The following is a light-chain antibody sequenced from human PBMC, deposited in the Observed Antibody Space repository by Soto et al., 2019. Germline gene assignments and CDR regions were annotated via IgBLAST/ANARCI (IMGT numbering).Light chain of an antibody. CDR1: QSVISN. CDR2: GAS. CDR3: QQRNNWPRST. V-gene: IGKV3-15*01. J-gene: IGKJ5*01. Sequence: EIVMTQSPSTLSVSPGERATLSCSASQSVISNLAWYQQKPGQAPRLLIYGASTRATGIPARFSGGGSGTDFILTISSLEPEDFAVYYCQQRNNWPRSTFGQGTRLEIK.